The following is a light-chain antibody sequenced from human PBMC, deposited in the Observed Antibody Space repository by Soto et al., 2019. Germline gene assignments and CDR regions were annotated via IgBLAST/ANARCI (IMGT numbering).Light chain of an antibody. Sequence: DIQMTQSPSSLSLSVGDRITITCRASQSISSCLNWYQQKPGKAPNLQIYASSSLHSGVPSRFSGSGSGTDFTLTIGSLQPEDFATYYWQQTYSTPYAFGQGTMVEIK. CDR3: QQTYSTPYA. CDR2: ASS. V-gene: IGKV1-39*01. J-gene: IGKJ2*01. CDR1: QSISSC.